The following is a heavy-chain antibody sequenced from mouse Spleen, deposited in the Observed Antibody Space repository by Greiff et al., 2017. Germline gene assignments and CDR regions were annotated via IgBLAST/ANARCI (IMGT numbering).Heavy chain of an antibody. CDR2: IWGDGST. CDR3: SRDSHNYGRGTRYFDV. Sequence: QVQLQQSGPGLVAPSQSLSITCTVSGFSLTGYGVNWVRQPPGKGLEWLGMIWGDGSTAYNLALKSRLNISKDNSKSQVFLKMNSRQTKDTARYYCSRDSHNYGRGTRYFDVWGAGTTVTVSS. V-gene: IGHV2-6-7*01. D-gene: IGHD1-1*01. CDR1: GFSLTGYG. J-gene: IGHJ1*01.